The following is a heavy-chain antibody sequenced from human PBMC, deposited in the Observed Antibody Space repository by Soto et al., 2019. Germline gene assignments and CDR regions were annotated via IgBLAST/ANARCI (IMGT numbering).Heavy chain of an antibody. CDR1: GFTFSSYA. Sequence: EVQLLESGGDLVQPGGSLRLSCAASGFTFSSYAMSWVRQAPGKGLEWVSVISGSGDNTYYADSVKGRFTISRDNSKNPLSLQMNSLKAEDTAIYFCGTNRGITATTPLDYWGQGTLVTVSS. CDR2: ISGSGDNT. J-gene: IGHJ4*02. V-gene: IGHV3-23*01. D-gene: IGHD1-20*01. CDR3: GTNRGITATTPLDY.